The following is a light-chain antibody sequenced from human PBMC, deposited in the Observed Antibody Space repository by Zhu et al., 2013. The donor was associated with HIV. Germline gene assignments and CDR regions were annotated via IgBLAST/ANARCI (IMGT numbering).Light chain of an antibody. V-gene: IGKV3-20*01. CDR2: GAS. Sequence: EIVLTQSPATLSLSPGEGVTLSCRASENVTTDSLAWYHHKPGRPPRLLIFGASNRATGVPDRFSGRGSGTEFTLTIGSLEPEDFAVYSCQQYLRSPYTFGQGTRLEIK. CDR3: QQYLRSPYT. J-gene: IGKJ2*01. CDR1: ENVTTDS.